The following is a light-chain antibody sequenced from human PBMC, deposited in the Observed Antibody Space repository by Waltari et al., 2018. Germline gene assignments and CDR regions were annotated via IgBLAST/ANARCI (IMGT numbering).Light chain of an antibody. CDR2: DVS. V-gene: IGLV2-14*01. Sequence: QSALTPPASVSGSPGQSITISCTGSNSDVGGYNYFSWYQQHPGKAPKVMIYDVSNRPSGVSNRFSGSKSGNTASLIISGLQAEDEADYYCGSYRSSSARYLFGTGTKVTVL. CDR1: NSDVGGYNY. CDR3: GSYRSSSARYL. J-gene: IGLJ1*01.